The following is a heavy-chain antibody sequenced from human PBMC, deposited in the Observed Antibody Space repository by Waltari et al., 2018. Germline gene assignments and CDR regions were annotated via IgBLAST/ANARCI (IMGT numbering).Heavy chain of an antibody. D-gene: IGHD2-2*01. Sequence: QLQLQESGPGLVKPSETLSLTCTVSGGSISSSSYYWGWIRQPPGKGLEWIGSIYYSGRTYYNPSLKSRVTISVDTSKNQFSLKLSSVTAADTAVYYCARIYIVVVPFDPWGQGTLVTVSS. CDR1: GGSISSSSYY. CDR2: IYYSGRT. V-gene: IGHV4-39*01. CDR3: ARIYIVVVPFDP. J-gene: IGHJ5*02.